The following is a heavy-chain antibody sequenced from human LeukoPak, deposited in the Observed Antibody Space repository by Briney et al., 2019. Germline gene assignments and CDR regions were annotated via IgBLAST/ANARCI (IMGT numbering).Heavy chain of an antibody. Sequence: SETLSLTCTVSGGSINNYYWSWIRQPAGKGLEWIGRIYTRGSTNYNPSLKSRVTMSVDTSKNQFSLKLSSVTASDTAVYYCARGRYCSADICSGGDAFDIWGQGTMVSVSS. CDR1: GGSINNYY. D-gene: IGHD2-15*01. J-gene: IGHJ3*02. CDR2: IYTRGST. V-gene: IGHV4-4*07. CDR3: ARGRYCSADICSGGDAFDI.